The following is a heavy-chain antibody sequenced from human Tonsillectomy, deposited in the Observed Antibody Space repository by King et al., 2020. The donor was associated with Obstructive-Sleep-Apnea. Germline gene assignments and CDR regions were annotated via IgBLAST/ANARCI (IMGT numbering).Heavy chain of an antibody. Sequence: VQLVESGAEVKKPGESLKISCKGSGYSFISHWIGWVRQMPGKGLEWMGITYPGDSDTRYSPSFQGQVTNSADKSINTAYLQWSSLKAPDTAIYFCSRHAPEMATSIKGAFDIWGQGTMVTVS. CDR1: GYSFISHW. CDR3: SRHAPEMATSIKGAFDI. J-gene: IGHJ3*02. CDR2: TYPGDSDT. D-gene: IGHD5-24*01. V-gene: IGHV5-51*01.